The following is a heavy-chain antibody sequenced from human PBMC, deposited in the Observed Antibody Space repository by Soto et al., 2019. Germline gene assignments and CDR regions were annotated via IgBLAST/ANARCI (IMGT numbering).Heavy chain of an antibody. CDR1: GFTFSSYS. CDR3: ARDLEGYDFWSGPASMDV. J-gene: IGHJ6*02. V-gene: IGHV3-21*01. D-gene: IGHD3-3*01. CDR2: ISSSSSYI. Sequence: GGSLRLSCAASGFTFSSYSMNWVRQAPGKGLEWVSSISSSSSYIYYADSVKGRFTISRDNAKNSLYLQMNSLRAEDTAVYYCARDLEGYDFWSGPASMDVWGQGTTVTVSS.